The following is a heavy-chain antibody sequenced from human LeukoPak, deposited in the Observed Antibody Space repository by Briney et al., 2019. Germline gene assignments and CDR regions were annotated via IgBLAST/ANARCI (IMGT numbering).Heavy chain of an antibody. D-gene: IGHD3-22*01. CDR1: GFTFSSYA. CDR3: VRDSQDSSGYYSYYYYGMDV. CDR2: ISYDGSNK. Sequence: GGSLRLSCAASGFTFSSYAMRWVRQAPGKGLEWVAVISYDGSNKYYADSVKGRFTISRDNSKNTLYLQMNSLRAELTAVYYCVRDSQDSSGYYSYYYYGMDVWGQGTTVTVSS. V-gene: IGHV3-30-3*01. J-gene: IGHJ6*02.